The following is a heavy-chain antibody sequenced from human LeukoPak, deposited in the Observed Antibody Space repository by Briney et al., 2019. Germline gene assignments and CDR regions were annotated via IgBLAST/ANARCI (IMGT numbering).Heavy chain of an antibody. CDR1: GGSLTSYY. J-gene: IGHJ4*02. CDR2: IYYSGSV. CDR3: ARLGSYFDY. Sequence: SETLCLTCTVSGGSLTSYYWSWIRQPPGKGLQWIGYIYYSGSVNYNPSLKSRVTISVDTSKNQFSLNLSSVTAADTAVYYCARLGSYFDYLVQGTQVTVSS. V-gene: IGHV4-59*08.